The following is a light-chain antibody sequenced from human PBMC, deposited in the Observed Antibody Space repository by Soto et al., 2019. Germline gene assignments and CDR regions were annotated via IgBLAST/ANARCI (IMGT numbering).Light chain of an antibody. CDR2: GAS. CDR3: QQYGSSLYT. Sequence: EIVLTQSPGTLSLSPGERATLSCRASQSVNSNYLAWYQQKPGQAPRLLMFGASSRATGIPDRFSGSGSGTDFTLTISRLDPEDFAVYYCQQYGSSLYTFGQGTKLEI. V-gene: IGKV3-20*01. CDR1: QSVNSNY. J-gene: IGKJ2*01.